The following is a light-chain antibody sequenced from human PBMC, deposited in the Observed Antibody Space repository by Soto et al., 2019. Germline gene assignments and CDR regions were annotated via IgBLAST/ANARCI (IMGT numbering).Light chain of an antibody. CDR3: SSYTSSSTLV. J-gene: IGLJ1*01. CDR1: SSDVGGYNY. V-gene: IGLV2-14*01. CDR2: EVS. Sequence: QSVLTQPASVCGSPGQSITISCTGTSSDVGGYNYVSWYQQHPVKAPKLLIYEVSNRPSGVSNRFSGSRSGNTASLTISGLQAEDEADYSCSSYTSSSTLVFGSGAKVTV.